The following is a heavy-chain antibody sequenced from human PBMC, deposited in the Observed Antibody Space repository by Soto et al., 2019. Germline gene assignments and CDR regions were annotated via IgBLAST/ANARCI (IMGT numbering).Heavy chain of an antibody. J-gene: IGHJ5*02. V-gene: IGHV4-30-2*01. Sequence: QLQLQESGSGLVKPSQTLSLTCAVSGGSISSGGYSWSWIRQPPGKGLEWIGYIYHSGSTYYNPSLKSRVTISVDRSKNQFSLKLSSVTAADTAVYFCARGIDFWSSYYTGCFDPWCQGTLVTVSS. D-gene: IGHD3-3*01. CDR2: IYHSGST. CDR1: GGSISSGGYS. CDR3: ARGIDFWSSYYTGCFDP.